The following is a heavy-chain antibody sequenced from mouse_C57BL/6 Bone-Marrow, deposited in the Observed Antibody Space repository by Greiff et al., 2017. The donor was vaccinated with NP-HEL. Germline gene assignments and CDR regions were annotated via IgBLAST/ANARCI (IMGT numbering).Heavy chain of an antibody. Sequence: QVQLKQSGPELVKPGASVKISCKASGYAFSSSWMNWVKQRPGKGLEWIGRIYPGDGDTNYNGKFKGKATLTADKSSSTAYMQLSSLTSEDSAVYFCKATVVAHWYFDVWGTGTTVTVSS. CDR2: IYPGDGDT. D-gene: IGHD1-1*01. V-gene: IGHV1-82*01. CDR1: GYAFSSSW. CDR3: KATVVAHWYFDV. J-gene: IGHJ1*03.